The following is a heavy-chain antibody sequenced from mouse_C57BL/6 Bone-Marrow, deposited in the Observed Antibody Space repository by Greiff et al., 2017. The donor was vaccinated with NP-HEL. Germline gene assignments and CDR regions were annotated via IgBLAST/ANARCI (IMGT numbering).Heavy chain of an antibody. V-gene: IGHV1-39*01. CDR1: GYSFTDYN. J-gene: IGHJ1*03. Sequence: VQLQQSGPELVKPGASLKISCKASGYSFTDYNMNWVKQSNGKSLEWIGVINPNYGTTSYNQKFKGKATLTVDQSSSTAYMQLNSLTSEDSAVYYCATGSSYVYWYFDVWGTGTTVTVSS. D-gene: IGHD1-1*01. CDR3: ATGSSYVYWYFDV. CDR2: INPNYGTT.